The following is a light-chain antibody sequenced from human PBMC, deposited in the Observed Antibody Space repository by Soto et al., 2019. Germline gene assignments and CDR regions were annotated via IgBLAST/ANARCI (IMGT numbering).Light chain of an antibody. Sequence: DLQMTQSPSTLSASVGDRVTITCRASQSISSWLAWYQQKPGKAPKLLIYKASSLESGVPSRFSGSGSGTEFTLTISSLQPDDFATYYCQQYNTIRYTFGQGTKLEIK. V-gene: IGKV1-5*03. CDR1: QSISSW. CDR3: QQYNTIRYT. J-gene: IGKJ2*01. CDR2: KAS.